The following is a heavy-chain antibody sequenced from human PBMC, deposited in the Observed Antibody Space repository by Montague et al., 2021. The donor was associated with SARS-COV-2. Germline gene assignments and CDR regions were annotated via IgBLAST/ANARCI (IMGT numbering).Heavy chain of an antibody. CDR3: VRVGRQQLVRLSGMDV. V-gene: IGHV6-1*01. Sequence: CAISGDSVSSNSAAWNWIRQSPSRGLEWLGRTYYRSKWYNDYALSVESRITINPDTSKNQFSLQLNSVTPEDTAVYYCVRVGRQQLVRLSGMDVWGQGTTVTVSS. J-gene: IGHJ6*02. CDR2: TYYRSKWYN. CDR1: GDSVSSNSAA. D-gene: IGHD6-13*01.